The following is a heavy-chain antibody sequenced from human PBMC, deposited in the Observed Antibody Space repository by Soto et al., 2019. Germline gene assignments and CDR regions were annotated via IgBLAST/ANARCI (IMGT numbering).Heavy chain of an antibody. CDR3: ANFGDYFDY. CDR1: GGSISSYY. J-gene: IGHJ4*02. V-gene: IGHV4-59*01. Sequence: SETLSLTCTVSGGSISSYYWSWIRQPPGKGLEWIGYIYYSGSTNYNPSLKSRVTISVDTSKNQFSLKLSSVTAADTDVYYCANFGDYFDYWGQGTLVTVSS. D-gene: IGHD3-10*01. CDR2: IYYSGST.